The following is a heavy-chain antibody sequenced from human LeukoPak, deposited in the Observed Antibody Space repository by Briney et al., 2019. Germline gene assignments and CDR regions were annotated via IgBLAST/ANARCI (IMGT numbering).Heavy chain of an antibody. CDR3: AKDPLLRGLTYDY. CDR1: GVTVSSHY. Sequence: TGGSLRLSCTASGVTVSSHYMSWVRQAPGKGLEWVSVIYSDGGTNYADSVKGRFTISRDTSKNTLYLQMNSLRAEDTAVYYCAKDPLLRGLTYDYWAREPWSPSPQ. D-gene: IGHD3-10*01. V-gene: IGHV3-53*01. CDR2: IYSDGGT. J-gene: IGHJ4*02.